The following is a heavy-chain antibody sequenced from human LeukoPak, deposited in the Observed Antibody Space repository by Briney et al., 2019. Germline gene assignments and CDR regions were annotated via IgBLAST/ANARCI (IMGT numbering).Heavy chain of an antibody. J-gene: IGHJ4*02. CDR1: GGSITNYY. Sequence: SETLSLTCTVSGGSITNYYWSWIRQPPGKGLEWIGYIYDSGSTNYNPSLKSRVTISAETSKNQFSLRLISVTAADTAVYYCARTNRYAGGDRHFDYWGQGTLVTVSS. CDR2: IYDSGST. D-gene: IGHD1-14*01. V-gene: IGHV4-59*12. CDR3: ARTNRYAGGDRHFDY.